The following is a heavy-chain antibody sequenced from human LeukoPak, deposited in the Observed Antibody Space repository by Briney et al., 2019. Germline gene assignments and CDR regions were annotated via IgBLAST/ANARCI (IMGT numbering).Heavy chain of an antibody. J-gene: IGHJ6*02. CDR1: GFSFSSHS. V-gene: IGHV3-23*01. CDR3: AKAQCGSECYYNMDV. D-gene: IGHD2-21*01. Sequence: PGGSLRLSCAASGFSFSSHSMTWVRQAPGKGLEWVSRISGSGGSAYYADSVKGRFTISRDNSKNTLYLQMNSLRGEDTAVYYRAKAQCGSECYYNMDVWGQGTTVTVSS. CDR2: ISGSGGSA.